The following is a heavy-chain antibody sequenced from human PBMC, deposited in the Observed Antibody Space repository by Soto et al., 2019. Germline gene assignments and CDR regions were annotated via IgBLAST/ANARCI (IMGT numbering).Heavy chain of an antibody. CDR3: TRGSYPTP. Sequence: QVQLVESGGGVVQPGKSLRLSCAASGFTFNNYALHWVRQPPGKGLEWVAVVSFDGINKYYADSVKGRFTISRDNSKNTLYLQMDSLRAEDTAVYYCTRGSYPTPWGQGTLVTVSS. D-gene: IGHD2-21*01. V-gene: IGHV3-30-3*01. J-gene: IGHJ5*02. CDR1: GFTFNNYA. CDR2: VSFDGINK.